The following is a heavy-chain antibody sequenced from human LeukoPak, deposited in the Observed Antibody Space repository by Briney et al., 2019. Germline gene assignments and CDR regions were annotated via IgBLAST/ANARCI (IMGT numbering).Heavy chain of an antibody. CDR2: LSAYSGNT. J-gene: IGHJ4*02. CDR1: GYTFTSYG. V-gene: IGHV1-18*01. Sequence: ASVKLSCRASGYTFTSYGISWVRQAPGQGLEWMGWLSAYSGNTNYAQKLQGRVTMTTDTSTSTAYMELRSLRSDDTAVYYCARDNSGSYYGFFDYWGQGTLVTVSS. CDR3: ARDNSGSYYGFFDY. D-gene: IGHD1-26*01.